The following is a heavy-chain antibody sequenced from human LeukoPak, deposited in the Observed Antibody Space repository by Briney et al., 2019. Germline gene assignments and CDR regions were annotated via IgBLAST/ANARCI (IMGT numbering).Heavy chain of an antibody. CDR3: ARGGPFDY. D-gene: IGHD3-10*01. CDR1: GFTFSTYW. Sequence: GGSLRLSCAASGFTFSTYWMHWVRQVPGEGLLWVSRINSDGSSTEYADAVKGRFTISRDNAKNTLYLEMNSLRAEDTAVYYCARGGPFDYWGQGTLVTVSS. J-gene: IGHJ4*02. V-gene: IGHV3-74*03. CDR2: INSDGSST.